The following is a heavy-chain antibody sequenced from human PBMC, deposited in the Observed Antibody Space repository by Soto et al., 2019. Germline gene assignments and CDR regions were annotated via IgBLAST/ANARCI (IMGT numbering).Heavy chain of an antibody. Sequence: GGSLRLSCAASGFTFSSYWMHWVRQAPGKGLEWVANIRSGGREMYYVDSVKGRFTISRDNAKNSLYLQMNSLRAEDTAVYYCAKPYSNYWGQGTLVTVSS. D-gene: IGHD2-21*01. J-gene: IGHJ4*02. CDR1: GFTFSSYW. CDR3: AKPYSNY. V-gene: IGHV3-7*05. CDR2: IRSGGREM.